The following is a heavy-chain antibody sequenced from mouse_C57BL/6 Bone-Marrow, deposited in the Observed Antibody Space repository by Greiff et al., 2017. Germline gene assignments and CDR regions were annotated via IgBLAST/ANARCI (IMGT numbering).Heavy chain of an antibody. CDR1: GYTFTSYW. D-gene: IGHD4-1*01. CDR2: IYPTSGRT. J-gene: IGHJ2*01. CDR3: ARSGPLGRSFDY. Sequence: VQLQQPGAELVKPGASVKMSCKASGYTFTSYWITWVKQRPGQGLEWIGDIYPTSGRTNYNEKFKSKAILTVDTSSTTAYMQLSSLTSEDSAVFYCARSGPLGRSFDYWGQGPTLTVSS. V-gene: IGHV1-55*01.